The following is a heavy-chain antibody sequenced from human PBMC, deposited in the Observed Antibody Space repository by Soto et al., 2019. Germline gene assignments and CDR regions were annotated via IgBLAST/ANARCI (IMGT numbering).Heavy chain of an antibody. J-gene: IGHJ6*02. V-gene: IGHV3-73*02. D-gene: IGHD2-15*01. CDR2: IRSKANSYAT. CDR1: GFTFSGSA. CDR3: TRVGYCSGGSCYSVDYYYYGMDV. Sequence: EVQLVESGGGLVQPGGSLKLSCAASGFTFSGSAMHWVRQASGKGLEWVGGIRSKANSYATAYAASVKGRFTISRDDSKNTAYLQMNSLKTDDTAVYYCTRVGYCSGGSCYSVDYYYYGMDVWGQGTTVTVSS.